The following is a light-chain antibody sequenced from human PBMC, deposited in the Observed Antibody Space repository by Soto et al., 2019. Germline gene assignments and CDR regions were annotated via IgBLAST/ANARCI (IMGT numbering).Light chain of an antibody. CDR3: SLYTSENTYV. CDR2: EAS. Sequence: QSVLTQPPSASGSPGQSVTISCAGTSSDVGGYNYVSWYQQYPGKVPKLMIYEASNRPSGVPDRFSGSKSGNTASLTISGLQAADEADYYCSLYTSENTYVFGTGTKVTVL. V-gene: IGLV2-18*01. CDR1: SSDVGGYNY. J-gene: IGLJ1*01.